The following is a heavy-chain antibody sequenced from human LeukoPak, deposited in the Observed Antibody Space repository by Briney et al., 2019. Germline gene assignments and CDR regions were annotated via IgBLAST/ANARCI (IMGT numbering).Heavy chain of an antibody. J-gene: IGHJ6*04. CDR1: GFTFSDYY. D-gene: IGHD3-10*02. CDR3: AELGITMIGGV. Sequence: SGGSLRLSCAASGFTFSDYYINWIRQAPGKGLEWVSYISSGGSTIYYADSVKGRFTISRDNAKNSLYLQMNSLRAEDTAVYYCAELGITMIGGVWGKGTTVTISS. CDR2: ISSGGSTI. V-gene: IGHV3-11*01.